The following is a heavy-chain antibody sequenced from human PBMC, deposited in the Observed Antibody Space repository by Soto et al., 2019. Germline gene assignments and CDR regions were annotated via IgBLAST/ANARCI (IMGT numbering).Heavy chain of an antibody. D-gene: IGHD3-3*01. CDR1: GFTFGTYG. V-gene: IGHV3-23*01. CDR2: ITGGNT. Sequence: EVQLLESGGGLIQPGGSLRLSCATSGFTFGTYGMGWVRQAPGKGLEWVSTITGGNTYYAASVRGRFSISRDDSKNTLFLQMSSLRAEDTALYYCAKDKSRVGYDSDFESWGQGTLVTVSS. J-gene: IGHJ4*02. CDR3: AKDKSRVGYDSDFES.